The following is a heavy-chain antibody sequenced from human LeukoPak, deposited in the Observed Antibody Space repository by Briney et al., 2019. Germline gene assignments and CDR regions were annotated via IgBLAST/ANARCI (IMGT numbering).Heavy chain of an antibody. CDR2: ISRSGDAT. CDR3: AKDKSLSATATNWFDP. CDR1: GFTFSSYG. Sequence: GGSLRLSCVASGFTFSSYGMSWVRQAPGKGLEWVSSISRSGDATYYANSVKGRFTISRDNSKNTLYLQMNSLRAEDTAVYYCAKDKSLSATATNWFDPWGQGTLVTVSS. J-gene: IGHJ5*02. D-gene: IGHD4-17*01. V-gene: IGHV3-23*01.